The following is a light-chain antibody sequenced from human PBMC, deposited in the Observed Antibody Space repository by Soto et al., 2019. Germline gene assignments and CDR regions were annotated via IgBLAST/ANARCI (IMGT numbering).Light chain of an antibody. CDR2: AAS. J-gene: IGKJ5*01. CDR1: QGIRGW. V-gene: IGKV1D-16*01. CDR3: QQYYSYPPIT. Sequence: DIQMTQSPSTLSGSVGDRVTIPCRASQGIRGWLAWYQQKPGKAPKLRIYAASTLQSGVPSRFSGSGSGTDFTLTISCLQSEDFATYYCQQYYSYPPITFGQGTRLEIK.